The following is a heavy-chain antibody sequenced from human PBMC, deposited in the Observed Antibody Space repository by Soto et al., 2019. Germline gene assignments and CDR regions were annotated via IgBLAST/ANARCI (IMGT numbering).Heavy chain of an antibody. CDR1: GYTFTSYY. CDR2: ITPSGIST. CDR3: ACHDVLRNFWPQNAFDI. V-gene: IGHV1-46*03. Sequence: ASVKVSCKASGYTFTSYYMHWVRQAPGQGLEWVGMITPSGISTSYAQKFQGRVTVTRDTSTSTVYMELSSLRSEDTAVYYFACHDVLRNFWPQNAFDIWGQGTLVTVS. J-gene: IGHJ3*02. D-gene: IGHD3-9*01.